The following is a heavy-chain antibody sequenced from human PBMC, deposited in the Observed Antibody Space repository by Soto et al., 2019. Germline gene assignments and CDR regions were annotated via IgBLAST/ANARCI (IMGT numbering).Heavy chain of an antibody. Sequence: SETLSLTCTVSGCSISSYYWSWIRQPPGKGLEWIGYIYYSGSTNYNPSLKSRVTISVDTSKNQFSLKLSSVTAADTAVYYCAREVAIMFRGAKPWFDPWGQGTLLTVSS. D-gene: IGHD3-10*01. V-gene: IGHV4-59*01. CDR1: GCSISSYY. CDR3: AREVAIMFRGAKPWFDP. J-gene: IGHJ5*02. CDR2: IYYSGST.